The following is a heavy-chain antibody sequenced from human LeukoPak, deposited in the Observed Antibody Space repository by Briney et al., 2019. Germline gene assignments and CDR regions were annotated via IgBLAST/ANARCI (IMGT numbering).Heavy chain of an antibody. CDR3: ARGAYITDFWSGSYYSYMDV. J-gene: IGHJ6*03. D-gene: IGHD3-3*01. CDR1: GFTFSSYW. CDR2: IKSDGSST. Sequence: GGSLRLSCAASGFTFSSYWMHWVRQAPGKGLVWVSRIKSDGSSTTYADSVKGRFTISRDNAKNTLYLQMNSLRAEDTAVYYCARGAYITDFWSGSYYSYMDVWGKGTTVTVSS. V-gene: IGHV3-74*01.